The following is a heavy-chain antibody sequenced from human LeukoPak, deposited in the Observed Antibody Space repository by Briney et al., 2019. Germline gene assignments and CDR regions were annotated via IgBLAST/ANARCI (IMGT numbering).Heavy chain of an antibody. J-gene: IGHJ5*02. V-gene: IGHV3-74*01. CDR2: INSDGSGI. D-gene: IGHD2/OR15-2a*01. CDR1: GFTFGSYW. CDR3: AREAGYYTSWFDP. Sequence: GGSLRLSCAASGFTFGSYWMHWVSQPPGKGLVWVSRINSDGSGINYADSVEGRFTISRDNAKNTLYLHMNSLRVEDTGVYYCAREAGYYTSWFDPWGQGTLVTVSS.